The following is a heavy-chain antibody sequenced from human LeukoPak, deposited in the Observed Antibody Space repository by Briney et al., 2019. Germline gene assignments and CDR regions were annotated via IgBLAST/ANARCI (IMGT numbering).Heavy chain of an antibody. CDR1: GFTFSDYY. CDR2: ISSSGSTI. D-gene: IGHD6-13*01. V-gene: IGHV3-11*01. J-gene: IGHJ6*02. CDR3: ARGASSSWLPYYYYYYGMDV. Sequence: GGSLRLSCAASGFTFSDYYMSWIRQAPGKGLEWASYISSSGSTIYYADSVKGRFTISRDNAKNSLYLQMNSLRAEDTAVYYCARGASSSWLPYYYYYYGMDVWGQGTTVTVSS.